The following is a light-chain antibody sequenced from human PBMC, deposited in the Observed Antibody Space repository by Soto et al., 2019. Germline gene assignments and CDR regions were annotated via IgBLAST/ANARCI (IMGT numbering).Light chain of an antibody. CDR2: GAS. Sequence: EMVMTQSPATLSVSPGGRATLSCRASQSVSSNLAWYQQKPGQSPSLLIYGASTRATGISARFSGSGSGTEFTLTISLLQSEDFAVYFCQQYDNWPYTFGQGNKLELQ. V-gene: IGKV3-15*01. CDR3: QQYDNWPYT. J-gene: IGKJ2*01. CDR1: QSVSSN.